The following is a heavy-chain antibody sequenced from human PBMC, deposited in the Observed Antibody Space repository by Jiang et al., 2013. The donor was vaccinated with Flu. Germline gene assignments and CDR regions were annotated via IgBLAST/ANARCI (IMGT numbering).Heavy chain of an antibody. V-gene: IGHV3-48*01. CDR2: ISSSSSTI. Sequence: QLVESGGGVVQPGRSLRLSCAASGFTFNSYGMNWVRQAPGKGLEWVSYISSSSSTIYYADSVKGRFTISRDNAKNSLYLQMNSLRAEDTAVYYCAREGIAARGYFDYWGQGTLVTVSS. J-gene: IGHJ4*02. CDR1: GFTFNSYG. D-gene: IGHD6-13*01. CDR3: AREGIAARGYFDY.